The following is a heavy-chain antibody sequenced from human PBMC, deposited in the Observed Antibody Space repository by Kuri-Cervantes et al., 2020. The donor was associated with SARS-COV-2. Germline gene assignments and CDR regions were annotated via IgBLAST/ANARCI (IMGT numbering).Heavy chain of an antibody. CDR1: GGSCSGYY. CDR3: ARFEEFFDY. Sequence: SETLSLTCAVYGGSCSGYYWSWTRQPPGKGLEWIGEINHSGSTNYNPSLKSRVTISVDTSKNQFSLKLSSVTAADTAVYYCARFEEFFDYWGQGTLVTVSS. D-gene: IGHD3-10*01. CDR2: INHSGST. V-gene: IGHV4-34*01. J-gene: IGHJ4*02.